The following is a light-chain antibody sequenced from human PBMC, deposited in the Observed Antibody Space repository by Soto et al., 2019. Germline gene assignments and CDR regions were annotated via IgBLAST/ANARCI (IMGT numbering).Light chain of an antibody. CDR1: SSDVGRYNY. V-gene: IGLV2-14*01. J-gene: IGLJ1*01. CDR2: EVT. CDR3: GSYTSTYVRI. Sequence: QSALTQPASVSGSPGQSITISCTGTSSDVGRYNYVSWYQQYPGRAPKLIIYEVTNRPSGVSDRFSGSKSGNVASLTISGLQAAQEAAYYCGSYTSTYVRIFGTGTKVTV.